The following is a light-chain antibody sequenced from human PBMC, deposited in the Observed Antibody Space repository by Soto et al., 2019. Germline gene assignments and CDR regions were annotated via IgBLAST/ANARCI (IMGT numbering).Light chain of an antibody. J-gene: IGKJ1*01. CDR2: AAY. V-gene: IGKV1-27*01. CDR3: QKYNSAPWT. Sequence: DIQMTQSPSSLSASVGDRVTITCRASQCISNYLAWYQQKPGKVPKLLIYAAYTLQSVVPSRFSGSGSGTDFTLTISSLQPEDVATYYWQKYNSAPWTFGQGNKVEI. CDR1: QCISNY.